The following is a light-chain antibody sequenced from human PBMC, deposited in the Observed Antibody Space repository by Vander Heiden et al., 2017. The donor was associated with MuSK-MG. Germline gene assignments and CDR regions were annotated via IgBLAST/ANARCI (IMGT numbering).Light chain of an antibody. Sequence: QSALTHPPSASGSPGPSVHIFCTGTSSDVGGYNYVSWYQQHPGKAPKLMIYEVSKRPSGVPDRFSGSKSGNTASLTVSGLQAEDEADYYCSSYAGSNHLVFGGGTKLTVL. J-gene: IGLJ2*01. CDR3: SSYAGSNHLV. CDR1: SSDVGGYNY. V-gene: IGLV2-8*01. CDR2: EVS.